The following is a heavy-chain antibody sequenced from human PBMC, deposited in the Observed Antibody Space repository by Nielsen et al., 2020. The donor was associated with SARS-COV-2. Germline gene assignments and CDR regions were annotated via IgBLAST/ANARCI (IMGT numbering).Heavy chain of an antibody. CDR2: ISSSSSYI. CDR3: ARDYCSSTSCYYMDV. J-gene: IGHJ6*03. D-gene: IGHD2-2*01. Sequence: VRQAPGKGLEWVSSISSSSSYIYYADSVKGRFTISRDNAKNSLYLQMNSLRAEDTAVYYCARDYCSSTSCYYMDVWGKGTTVTVSS. V-gene: IGHV3-21*01.